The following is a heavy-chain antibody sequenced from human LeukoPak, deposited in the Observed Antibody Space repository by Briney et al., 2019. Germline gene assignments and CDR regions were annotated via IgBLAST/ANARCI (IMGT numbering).Heavy chain of an antibody. CDR1: GGSISSYY. Sequence: PSETLSLTCTVSGGSISSYYWSWIRQPPGKGLEWIGYIYYSGSTNYNPSLKSRVTISADTSKNQFSLKLSSVTAADTAVYYCARGYSSANWFDPWGQGTLVTVSS. CDR3: ARGYSSANWFDP. CDR2: IYYSGST. J-gene: IGHJ5*02. V-gene: IGHV4-59*01. D-gene: IGHD6-25*01.